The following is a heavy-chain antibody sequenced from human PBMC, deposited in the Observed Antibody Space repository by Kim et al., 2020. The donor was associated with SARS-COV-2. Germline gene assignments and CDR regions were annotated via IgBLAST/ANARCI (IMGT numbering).Heavy chain of an antibody. J-gene: IGHJ4*02. D-gene: IGHD2-8*01. CDR1: GYSFNTYW. CDR2: VYPDDSDS. CDR3: ARRNPVSGFDL. Sequence: GESLNISCTGSGYSFNTYWIGWVRQVPGKGLEWMGIVYPDDSDSRYSPSFQGQVTISADKSITTAYLQWNSLKAADTAMYFCARRNPVSGFDLWGQGTLAT. V-gene: IGHV5-51*01.